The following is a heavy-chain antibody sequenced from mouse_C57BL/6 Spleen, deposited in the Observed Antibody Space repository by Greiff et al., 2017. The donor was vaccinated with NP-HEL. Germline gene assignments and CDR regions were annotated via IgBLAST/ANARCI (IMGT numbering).Heavy chain of an antibody. V-gene: IGHV2-2*01. CDR1: GFSLTSYG. CDR3: ARNSWDDAMDY. D-gene: IGHD4-1*01. Sequence: VQRVESGPGLVQPSQSLSITCTVSGFSLTSYGVHWVRQSPGKGLEWLGVIWSGGSTDYNAAFISRLSISKDNSKSQVFFKMNSLQADDTAIYYCARNSWDDAMDYWGQGTSVTVSS. J-gene: IGHJ4*01. CDR2: IWSGGST.